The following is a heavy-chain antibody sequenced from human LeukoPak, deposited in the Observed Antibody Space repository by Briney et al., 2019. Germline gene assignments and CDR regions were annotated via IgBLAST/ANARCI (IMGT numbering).Heavy chain of an antibody. D-gene: IGHD6-6*01. CDR2: INHSGST. CDR1: GGSISGYY. J-gene: IGHJ4*02. CDR3: ATFKWSVYSSSSPTDY. Sequence: TSETLSLTCTVSGGSISGYYWSWIRQPPGKGLEWIGEINHSGSTNYNPSLKSRVTISVDTSKNQFSLKLSSVTAADTAVYYCATFKWSVYSSSSPTDYWGQGTLVTVSS. V-gene: IGHV4-34*01.